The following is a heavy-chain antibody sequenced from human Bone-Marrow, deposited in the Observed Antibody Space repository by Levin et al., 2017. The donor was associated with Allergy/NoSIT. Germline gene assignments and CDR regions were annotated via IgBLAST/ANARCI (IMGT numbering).Heavy chain of an antibody. J-gene: IGHJ5*02. CDR1: GGSTSNYY. D-gene: IGHD2-2*01. Sequence: MTSETLSLTCTVSGGSTSNYYWNWIRQPPGKALEWIGYIYHTGSASYNPSLKSRLNISLDTSKQQFSLRLTSVTAADTAMYFCVRGLVVIPTASNWFDPWGPGTLVTVSS. CDR3: VRGLVVIPTASNWFDP. V-gene: IGHV4-59*01. CDR2: IYHTGSA.